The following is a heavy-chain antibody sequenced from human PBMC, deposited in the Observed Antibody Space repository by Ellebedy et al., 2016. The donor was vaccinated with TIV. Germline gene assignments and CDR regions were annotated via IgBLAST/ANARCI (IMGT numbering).Heavy chain of an antibody. D-gene: IGHD4-17*01. J-gene: IGHJ6*02. Sequence: SETLSLTXTVSGGSISSYYWSWIRQPAGKGLEFIGRFYISGSTNYNPSLKSRITMSVDTSKNQFSLTLTSVTAADTAMYFCARDYGDYYGMDVWGQGTTVTVSS. CDR2: FYISGST. V-gene: IGHV4-4*07. CDR3: ARDYGDYYGMDV. CDR1: GGSISSYY.